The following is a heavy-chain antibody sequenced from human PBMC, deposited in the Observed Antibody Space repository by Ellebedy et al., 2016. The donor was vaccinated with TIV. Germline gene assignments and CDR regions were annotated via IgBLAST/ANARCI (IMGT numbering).Heavy chain of an antibody. D-gene: IGHD1-1*01. CDR1: GYTLTDLS. J-gene: IGHJ2*01. Sequence: ASVKVSCKVSGYTLTDLSMHWVRQAPGKGLEWMGGFDPEDGETIYAQKFQGRVTMTEDTSTDTAYMDLSRLRSDDTAVYYCARDPPRTGDSYFDLWGRGTLVTVSS. CDR2: FDPEDGET. CDR3: ARDPPRTGDSYFDL. V-gene: IGHV1-24*01.